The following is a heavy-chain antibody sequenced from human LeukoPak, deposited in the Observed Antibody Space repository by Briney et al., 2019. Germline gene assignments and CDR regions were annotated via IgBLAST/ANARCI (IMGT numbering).Heavy chain of an antibody. D-gene: IGHD1-26*01. Sequence: GGSLRLSCAASAFSFSNYNMNWVRQAPGKGLEWVSSITSSGSYIYYADSVKGRFTISRDNAKNSLYLQLNSLGAEDTAVYYCARDPYSGSYSDYYYYMDVWGKGTTVTVS. V-gene: IGHV3-21*01. CDR3: ARDPYSGSYSDYYYYMDV. J-gene: IGHJ6*03. CDR1: AFSFSNYN. CDR2: ITSSGSYI.